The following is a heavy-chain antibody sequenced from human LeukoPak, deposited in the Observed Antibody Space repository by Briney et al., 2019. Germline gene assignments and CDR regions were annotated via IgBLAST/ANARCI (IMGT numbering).Heavy chain of an antibody. CDR1: GFSFSNYG. CDR2: IRFDGTDE. D-gene: IGHD2-2*01. J-gene: IGHJ4*02. CDR3: AKVRYQLLIDY. V-gene: IGHV3-30*02. Sequence: GGSLRLSCAAPGFSFSNYGMHWVRQAPGRGLEWVAFIRFDGTDEFYADSVKGRFTISRDNSQNTVSLQVNNLRTEDTAVYYCAKVRYQLLIDYWGQGTLVTVSS.